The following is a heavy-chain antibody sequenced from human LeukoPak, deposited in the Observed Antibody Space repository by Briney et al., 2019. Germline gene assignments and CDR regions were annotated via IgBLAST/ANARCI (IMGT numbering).Heavy chain of an antibody. J-gene: IGHJ3*02. CDR3: ARVGDPMIGKDARIDI. V-gene: IGHV1-8*03. CDR1: GYTFTRYD. CDR2: VNPKSGYT. D-gene: IGHD3-22*01. Sequence: GASVKVSCKASGYTFTRYDINWVRQATGQGLEWMGWVNPKSGYTGYAQKFQGRVTITADKSTSTAYMELSSLRSEDTAVYYCARVGDPMIGKDARIDIWGQGTMVTVSS.